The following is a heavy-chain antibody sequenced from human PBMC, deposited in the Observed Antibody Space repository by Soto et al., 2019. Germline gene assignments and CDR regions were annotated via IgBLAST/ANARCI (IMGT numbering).Heavy chain of an antibody. CDR3: ARSFPRWLQLGDAFDI. J-gene: IGHJ3*02. V-gene: IGHV3-23*01. Sequence: QPGGSLRLSCAASGFTFSSYAMTWVRQAPGKGLEWVSALSGSGVSTYYADSVKGRFTISRDNSKNTLYLQMNSLRAEDTAVYYCARSFPRWLQLGDAFDIWGQGTMVTVS. CDR1: GFTFSSYA. CDR2: LSGSGVST. D-gene: IGHD5-12*01.